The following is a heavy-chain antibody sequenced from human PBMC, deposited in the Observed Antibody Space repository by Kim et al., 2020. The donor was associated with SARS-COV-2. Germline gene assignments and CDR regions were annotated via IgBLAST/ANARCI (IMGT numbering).Heavy chain of an antibody. CDR3: AREGYYSDSSGYLVGDAFDI. Sequence: SVKVSCKASGGTFSSYAISWVRQAPGQGLEWMGRIIPILGIANYAQKFQGRVTITADKSTSTAYMELSSLRSEDTAVYYCAREGYYSDSSGYLVGDAFDIWGQGTMVTVSS. CDR2: IIPILGIA. J-gene: IGHJ3*02. V-gene: IGHV1-69*04. CDR1: GGTFSSYA. D-gene: IGHD3-22*01.